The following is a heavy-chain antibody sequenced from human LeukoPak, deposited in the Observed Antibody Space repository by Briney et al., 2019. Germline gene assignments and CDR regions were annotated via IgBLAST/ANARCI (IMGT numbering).Heavy chain of an antibody. Sequence: SETLSLTCTVSGGPISTSGYYWGWIRQPPGKGLEWIGYIYYSGSTNYNPSLKSRVTISVDTSKNQFSLKLSSVTAADTAVYYCARWGSRDSSGYYYEGDYWGQGTLVTVSS. V-gene: IGHV4-61*05. CDR3: ARWGSRDSSGYYYEGDY. CDR1: GGPISTSGYY. CDR2: IYYSGST. J-gene: IGHJ4*02. D-gene: IGHD3-22*01.